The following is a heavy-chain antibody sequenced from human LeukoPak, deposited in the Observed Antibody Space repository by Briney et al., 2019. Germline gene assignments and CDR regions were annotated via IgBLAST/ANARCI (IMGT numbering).Heavy chain of an antibody. V-gene: IGHV3-9*01. J-gene: IGHJ4*02. D-gene: IGHD5-18*01. CDR2: INGDGGGV. Sequence: GGSLRLSCVGSKFTFRYYAMLWVRQAPGRGLEWVAGINGDGGGVAYADSVVGRFTISRDYAETSLYLQMNSLRPEDTALYYCARDRGGKVDTGAVEYWGQGTQVAVSS. CDR1: KFTFRYYA. CDR3: ARDRGGKVDTGAVEY.